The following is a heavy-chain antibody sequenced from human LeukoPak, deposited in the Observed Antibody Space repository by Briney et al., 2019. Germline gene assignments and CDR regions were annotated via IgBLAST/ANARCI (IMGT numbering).Heavy chain of an antibody. CDR2: INPNSGGK. Sequence: GASVKVSCKASGYTFNGYYMHWVRQAPGQGLEWMGWINPNSGGKNYAQKFQGRVTMTRDTSISTAYMELSRLRSDDTAVYYCARAKPEMATIMGDYWGQGTLVTVSS. J-gene: IGHJ4*02. V-gene: IGHV1-2*02. D-gene: IGHD5-24*01. CDR3: ARAKPEMATIMGDY. CDR1: GYTFNGYY.